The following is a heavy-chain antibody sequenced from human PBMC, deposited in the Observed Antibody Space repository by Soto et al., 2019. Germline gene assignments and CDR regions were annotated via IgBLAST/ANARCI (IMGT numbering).Heavy chain of an antibody. V-gene: IGHV3-9*01. Sequence: EVQLVESGGGLVQPGRSLRLSCAASGFTLDDYAMHWVRQVPGKGLEWVSGINWNSGSIGYGDSVKGRFAISRDNAKSSLHLQMNSLSAEDTAFYYCVKDESINWYSGHFRHWGQGTLVTVSS. D-gene: IGHD6-13*01. CDR1: GFTLDDYA. CDR2: INWNSGSI. CDR3: VKDESINWYSGHFRH. J-gene: IGHJ1*01.